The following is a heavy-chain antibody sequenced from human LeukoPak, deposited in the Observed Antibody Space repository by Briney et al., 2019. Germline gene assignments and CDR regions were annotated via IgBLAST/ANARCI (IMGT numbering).Heavy chain of an antibody. Sequence: SETLSLTCTVSGVSINSYYWSWIRQPAGKGLEWIGRIYASGSTNYNPSLMSRITMSVDRSKNQFSLKLNSVTAADTAVYYCARSPDTTMIVVVIPYFDYWGQGTLVTVSS. V-gene: IGHV4-4*07. CDR2: IYASGST. D-gene: IGHD3-22*01. CDR3: ARSPDTTMIVVVIPYFDY. J-gene: IGHJ4*02. CDR1: GVSINSYY.